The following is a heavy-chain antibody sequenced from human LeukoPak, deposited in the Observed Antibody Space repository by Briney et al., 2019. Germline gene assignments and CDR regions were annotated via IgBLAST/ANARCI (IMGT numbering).Heavy chain of an antibody. V-gene: IGHV1-8*01. CDR2: MNPNSGNT. J-gene: IGHJ6*03. CDR3: ARGRLGSRYNFYYMDV. D-gene: IGHD5-12*01. Sequence: GASVTVSCKASGYTFTSYDINWVRQATGQGLEWMGWMNPNSGNTGYAQKFQGRVTLTRNASISTAYMELSSLRSEDTAVYYCARGRLGSRYNFYYMDVWGNGTTVTVSS. CDR1: GYTFTSYD.